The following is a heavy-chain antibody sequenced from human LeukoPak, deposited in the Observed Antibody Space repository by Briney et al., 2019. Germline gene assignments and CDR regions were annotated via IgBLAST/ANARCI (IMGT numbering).Heavy chain of an antibody. CDR1: GGTFSSYA. V-gene: IGHV1-18*01. Sequence: GSVKVSCKASGGTFSSYAISWVRQAPGQGLEWMGWISAYNGNTNYAQKLQGRVTMTTDTSTSTAYMELRSLRSDDTAVYYCARVSVWGSRYMDDYWGQGTLVTVSS. CDR3: ARVSVWGSRYMDDY. CDR2: ISAYNGNT. J-gene: IGHJ4*02. D-gene: IGHD3-16*01.